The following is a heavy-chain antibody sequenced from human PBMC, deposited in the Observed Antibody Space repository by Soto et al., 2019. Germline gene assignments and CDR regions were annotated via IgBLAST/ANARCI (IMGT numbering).Heavy chain of an antibody. CDR3: ARAGSGSYSLYDAFDI. J-gene: IGHJ3*02. CDR1: GGSISSGDYY. D-gene: IGHD3-10*01. CDR2: IYYSGST. Sequence: SETLSLTCTVSGGSISSGDYYWSWIRQPPGKGLEWIGYIYYSGSTYYNPSLKSRVTISVDTSKNQFSLKLSSVTAADTAAYYCARAGSGSYSLYDAFDIWGQGTMVTVSS. V-gene: IGHV4-30-4*01.